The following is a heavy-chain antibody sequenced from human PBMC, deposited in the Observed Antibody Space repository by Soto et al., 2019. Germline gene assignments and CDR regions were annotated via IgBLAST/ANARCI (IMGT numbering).Heavy chain of an antibody. D-gene: IGHD2-15*01. J-gene: IGHJ3*02. CDR1: GYTLTELS. Sequence: ASVKVSCKVSGYTLTELSMHWVRQAPGKGLEWMGGFDPEDGETIYAQKFQGRVTMTEDTSTDTAYMELSSLRSEDTAVYYCATGYCSGGSCFDGFDNWGQGTMVTVSS. CDR2: FDPEDGET. V-gene: IGHV1-24*01. CDR3: ATGYCSGGSCFDGFDN.